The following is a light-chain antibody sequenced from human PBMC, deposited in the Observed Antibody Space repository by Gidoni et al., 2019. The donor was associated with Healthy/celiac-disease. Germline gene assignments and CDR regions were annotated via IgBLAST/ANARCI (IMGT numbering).Light chain of an antibody. Sequence: DIQFTQSPSFLSASVGDRVTITCRASQGISSYLAWYQQKPGTAPKLLIYAASTLQSGVPSWFSGSGSGTEFPLTISSLQPEDFATYYWQQLNSYPLTFGGGTKVEIK. CDR1: QGISSY. CDR2: AAS. V-gene: IGKV1-9*01. CDR3: QQLNSYPLT. J-gene: IGKJ4*01.